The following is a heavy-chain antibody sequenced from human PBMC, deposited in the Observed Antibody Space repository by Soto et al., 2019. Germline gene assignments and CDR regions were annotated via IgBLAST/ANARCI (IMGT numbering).Heavy chain of an antibody. D-gene: IGHD6-13*01. CDR3: VSMTSIAAAGTN. CDR1: GGSISSSSYY. Sequence: SETLSLTCTVSGGSISSSSYYWGWIRQPPGKGLEWIGSIYYSGSTYYNPSLKSRVTISVDTSKNQFSLKLSSVTAADTAVYYCVSMTSIAAAGTNWGQGTLVTVSS. CDR2: IYYSGST. J-gene: IGHJ4*02. V-gene: IGHV4-39*01.